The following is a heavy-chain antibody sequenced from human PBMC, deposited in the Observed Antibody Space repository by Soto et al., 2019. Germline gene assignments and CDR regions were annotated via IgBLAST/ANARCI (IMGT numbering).Heavy chain of an antibody. CDR1: GGFVSSGSYY. J-gene: IGHJ3*02. V-gene: IGHV4-34*01. CDR2: MSHSGGT. CDR3: ARVERGTATTVVDAFDI. D-gene: IGHD1-1*01. Sequence: QVQLQQWGAGLLKPSETLSLTCAVYGGFVSSGSYYWSWIRQPPGQGLAWIGEMSHSGGTHFNPSRKRRVTISGDTDKNQCSRKMSSGTAADTALYYCARVERGTATTVVDAFDIWGPGTMGTVAS.